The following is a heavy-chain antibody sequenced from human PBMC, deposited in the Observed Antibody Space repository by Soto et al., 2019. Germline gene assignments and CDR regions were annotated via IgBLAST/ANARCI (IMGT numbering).Heavy chain of an antibody. CDR1: GDSISRGGYY. J-gene: IGHJ3*02. V-gene: IGHV4-31*03. Sequence: SETLSLTCTVSGDSISRGGYYWSWIRQHPGKGLEWIGYIYYSGSTYYNPSLKSRLTISVDTSKNQFSLKLSSVTAADTAVYYCARDPYVMITPATGRDAFDIWGQGTMVTVSS. CDR3: ARDPYVMITPATGRDAFDI. D-gene: IGHD3-16*01. CDR2: IYYSGST.